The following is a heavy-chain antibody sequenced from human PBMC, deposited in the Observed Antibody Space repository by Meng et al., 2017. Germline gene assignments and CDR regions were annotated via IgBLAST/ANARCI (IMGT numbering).Heavy chain of an antibody. Sequence: QVQLVQSVAELKKPGASVKVSCKASGYTFTSYGMNWVRQAPGQGLEWMGWINTNTGNPTYAQGFTGRFVFSLDTSVSTAYLQISSLKAEDTAVYYCARLVAGTFGQLFDPWGQGTLVTVSS. V-gene: IGHV7-4-1*02. J-gene: IGHJ5*02. CDR1: GYTFTSYG. CDR3: ARLVAGTFGQLFDP. CDR2: INTNTGNP. D-gene: IGHD2-15*01.